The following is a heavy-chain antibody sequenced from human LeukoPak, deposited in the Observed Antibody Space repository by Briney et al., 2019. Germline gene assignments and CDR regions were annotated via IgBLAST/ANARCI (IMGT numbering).Heavy chain of an antibody. CDR3: ARDRTTVTIFDY. CDR2: INPNSGGT. V-gene: IGHV1-2*02. D-gene: IGHD4-11*01. J-gene: IGHJ4*02. Sequence: ASVKVSCKASGYSFTDYYIHWVRQAPGQGPEWMGWINPNSGGTNYAQMFQGRVTMTWDTSISTAYMELSRLGSDDTAVYYCARDRTTVTIFDYWGQGTLVTVSS. CDR1: GYSFTDYY.